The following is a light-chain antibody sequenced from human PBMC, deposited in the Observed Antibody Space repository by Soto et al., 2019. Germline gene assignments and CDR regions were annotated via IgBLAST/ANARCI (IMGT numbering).Light chain of an antibody. CDR3: LQDYNYPYT. Sequence: AIQMTQSPSSLSVSVGDRVTITCRASQGIRNDLAWYQQKPGKAPKLLIYAASSLQSGVPSRFSGSGSGTDFTLTISSLQPEDFATYYCLQDYNYPYTFGQVTKLEIK. V-gene: IGKV1-6*01. CDR1: QGIRND. J-gene: IGKJ2*01. CDR2: AAS.